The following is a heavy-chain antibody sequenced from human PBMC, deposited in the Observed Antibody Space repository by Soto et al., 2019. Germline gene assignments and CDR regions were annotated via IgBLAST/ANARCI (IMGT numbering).Heavy chain of an antibody. J-gene: IGHJ5*02. Sequence: QVQLVQSGAEVRKPGSSVKVSCKISGGTFTNYVISWLRQAPGQGLEWMGGLIPIFGAANLAQKFQGRVTITADESTSTVNMELSSLTSEDTAVYYGARGRSSPAFDPWGQGTLVTVSS. V-gene: IGHV1-69*01. CDR3: ARGRSSPAFDP. CDR2: LIPIFGAA. D-gene: IGHD3-16*02. CDR1: GGTFTNYV.